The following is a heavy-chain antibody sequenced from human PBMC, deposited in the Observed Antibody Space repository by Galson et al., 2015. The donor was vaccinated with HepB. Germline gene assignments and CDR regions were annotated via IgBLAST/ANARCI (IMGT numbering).Heavy chain of an antibody. CDR2: LSGSGDNK. J-gene: IGHJ1*01. V-gene: IGHV3-23*01. D-gene: IGHD6-19*01. CDR3: ASGPARYSGWYRGLPKFCQH. CDR1: GFSFNTYA. Sequence: SLRLSCADSGFSFNTYAMGWVRQAPGKGPEWVSALSGSGDNKYYADSVKGRFTISRDKSKNTLYLQMNSLSAEDSAIYYCASGPARYSGWYRGLPKFCQHWGQGTVVTFSS.